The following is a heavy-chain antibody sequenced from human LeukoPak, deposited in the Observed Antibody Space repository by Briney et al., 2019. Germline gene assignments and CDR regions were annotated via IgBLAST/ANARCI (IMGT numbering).Heavy chain of an antibody. J-gene: IGHJ3*02. CDR1: GFTFSSYA. Sequence: PGGSLRLSCAASGFTFSSYAMHWVRQAPGKGLEWVAVIWYDGSNKYYADSVKGRFTISRDNSKNTLYLQMNSLRAEDTAVYYCARDHIGYDILTAPGAFDIWGQGTMVTVSS. CDR3: ARDHIGYDILTAPGAFDI. CDR2: IWYDGSNK. V-gene: IGHV3-33*08. D-gene: IGHD3-9*01.